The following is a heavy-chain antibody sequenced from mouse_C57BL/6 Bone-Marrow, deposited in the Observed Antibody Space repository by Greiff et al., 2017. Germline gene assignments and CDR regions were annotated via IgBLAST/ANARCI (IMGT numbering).Heavy chain of an antibody. CDR3: AREIRYSNYAMDY. CDR1: GFTFSDYY. Sequence: EVQRVESEGGLVQPGSSMKLSCTASGFTFSDYYMAWVRQVPEKGLEWVANINYDGSSTYYLDSLKSRFIISRDNAKNILYLQMSSLKSEDTATYYCAREIRYSNYAMDYWGQGTSVTVSS. D-gene: IGHD2-5*01. CDR2: INYDGSST. J-gene: IGHJ4*01. V-gene: IGHV5-16*01.